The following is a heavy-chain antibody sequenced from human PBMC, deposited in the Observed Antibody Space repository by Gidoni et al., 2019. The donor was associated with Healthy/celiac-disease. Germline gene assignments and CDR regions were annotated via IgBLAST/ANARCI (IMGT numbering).Heavy chain of an antibody. V-gene: IGHV3-66*01. CDR3: ARDRGYGDYVVMGRGYFDY. CDR2: IYSGGST. CDR1: GFTVSSNY. D-gene: IGHD4-17*01. J-gene: IGHJ4*02. Sequence: EVQLVESGGGLVQPGGSLRLSCAASGFTVSSNYMSWVRQAPGKGLEWVSVIYSGGSTYYADSVKGRFTISRDNSKNTLYLQMNSLRAEDTAVYYCARDRGYGDYVVMGRGYFDYWGQGTLVTVSS.